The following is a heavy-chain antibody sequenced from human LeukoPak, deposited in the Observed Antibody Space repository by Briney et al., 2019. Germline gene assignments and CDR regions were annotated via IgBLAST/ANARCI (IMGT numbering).Heavy chain of an antibody. J-gene: IGHJ5*02. Sequence: SVTLSLTCTVSGVSISSCDYYWNWIRQPPGKGLEWIGYTYYSGSTYYIPSLKSRVTISVDTSKNQFSLKLSSVTAADTAVYYCARPYYYDSRIDPWGQGTRVTVSS. CDR2: TYYSGST. V-gene: IGHV4-30-4*01. CDR1: GVSISSCDYY. D-gene: IGHD3-22*01. CDR3: ARPYYYDSRIDP.